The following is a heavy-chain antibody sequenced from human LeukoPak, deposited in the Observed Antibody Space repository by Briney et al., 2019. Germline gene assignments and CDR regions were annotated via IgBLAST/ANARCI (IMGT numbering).Heavy chain of an antibody. CDR1: GFTFSSYA. Sequence: GGSLRLSCAASGFTFSSYAMSWVRQAPGKGLEWVANIKQDGSQKYYVDSVKGRFTISRDNAKNSLYLQMDSLRTEDTAVYYCARDSPSGSYGYWGQGTLVTVSS. J-gene: IGHJ4*02. CDR2: IKQDGSQK. D-gene: IGHD1-26*01. V-gene: IGHV3-7*05. CDR3: ARDSPSGSYGY.